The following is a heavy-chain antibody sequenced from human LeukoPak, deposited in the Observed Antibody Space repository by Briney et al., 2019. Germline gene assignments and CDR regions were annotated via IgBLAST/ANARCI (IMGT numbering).Heavy chain of an antibody. Sequence: GGSLRLSCAASGFTFSNYAMHWVRQAPGKGLEWVAVISYDGSNKYYADSVKGRFTISRDNSKNTLYLQMNSLRTEDTAVYFCARDKYSSSSEDAFHIWGQGTMVTVSS. J-gene: IGHJ3*02. CDR3: ARDKYSSSSEDAFHI. CDR2: ISYDGSNK. CDR1: GFTFSNYA. D-gene: IGHD6-6*01. V-gene: IGHV3-30-3*01.